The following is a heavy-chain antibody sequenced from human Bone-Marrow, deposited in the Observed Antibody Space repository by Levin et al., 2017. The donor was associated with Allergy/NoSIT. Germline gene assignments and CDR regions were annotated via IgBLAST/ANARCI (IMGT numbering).Heavy chain of an antibody. CDR1: GFTFSTYS. CDR3: ARDGENGYNDLDY. CDR2: VSSDGSNK. Sequence: GGSLRLSCAASGFTFSTYSLHWVRQAPGKGLESVAVVSSDGSNKYYGDSVKGRFTISRDNSKNTLYLQMNSLRPVDTAVYYCARDGENGYNDLDYRGQGTLVTVSS. D-gene: IGHD5-24*01. J-gene: IGHJ4*02. V-gene: IGHV3-30-3*01.